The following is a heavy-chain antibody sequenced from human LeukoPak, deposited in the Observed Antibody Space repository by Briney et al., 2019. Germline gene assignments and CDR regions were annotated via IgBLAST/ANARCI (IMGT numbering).Heavy chain of an antibody. V-gene: IGHV4-59*01. D-gene: IGHD3-3*01. Sequence: SETLSLTCTVSGGSISSYYWSWIRQPPGKGLEWIGYIYYSGSTNYNPSLKSRVTISVDTSKNQFSLKLSSVTAADTAVYYCARGGYDFWSGSFFDYWGQGTLVTVSS. J-gene: IGHJ4*02. CDR2: IYYSGST. CDR1: GGSISSYY. CDR3: ARGGYDFWSGSFFDY.